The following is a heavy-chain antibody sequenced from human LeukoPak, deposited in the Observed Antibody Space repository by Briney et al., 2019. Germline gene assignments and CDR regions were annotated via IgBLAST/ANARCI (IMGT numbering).Heavy chain of an antibody. V-gene: IGHV3-21*01. D-gene: IGHD2-8*01. CDR2: ISGSSSYI. CDR1: GFTFSSYS. CDR3: ARGSGDCTNGVCYGFFDY. J-gene: IGHJ4*02. Sequence: GGSLRLSCAASGFTFSSYSMNWVRQAPGKGLEWVSSISGSSSYIYYADSVKGRFTISRDNAKNSLYLQMNSLRAEDTAVYYCARGSGDCTNGVCYGFFDYWGQGTLVTVSS.